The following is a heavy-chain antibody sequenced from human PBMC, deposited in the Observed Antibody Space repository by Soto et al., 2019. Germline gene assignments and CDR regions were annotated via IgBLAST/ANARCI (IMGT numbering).Heavy chain of an antibody. Sequence: GGSLRLSCAASGFTFSSYAMRWVRQAPGKGLEWVAVISYDGSNKYYADSVKGRFTISRDNSKNTLYLQMNSLRAEDTAVYYCARAGGSYYDDAFDIWGQGTMVTVSS. CDR2: ISYDGSNK. D-gene: IGHD1-26*01. CDR1: GFTFSSYA. V-gene: IGHV3-30-3*01. J-gene: IGHJ3*02. CDR3: ARAGGSYYDDAFDI.